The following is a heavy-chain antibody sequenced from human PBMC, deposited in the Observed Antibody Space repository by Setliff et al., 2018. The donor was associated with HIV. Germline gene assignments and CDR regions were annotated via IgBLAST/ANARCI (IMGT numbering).Heavy chain of an antibody. D-gene: IGHD6-25*01. CDR3: VRGALLAAFDFDH. Sequence: ASVKVSCKTSGYTFTTYSIHWVRQAPGQSLEWMGWINVGKGDTRYSQDFQGRITISTDTSANTAYMELTDLRSDDTAVYFCVRGALLAAFDFDHWGPGTLVTVSS. CDR1: GYTFTTYS. CDR2: INVGKGDT. V-gene: IGHV1-3*01. J-gene: IGHJ4*02.